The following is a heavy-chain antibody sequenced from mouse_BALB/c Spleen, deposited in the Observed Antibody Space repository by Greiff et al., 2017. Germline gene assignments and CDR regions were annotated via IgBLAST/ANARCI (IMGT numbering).Heavy chain of an antibody. Sequence: VQLQQSGPGLVAPSQSLSITCTVSGFSLTDYGVSWIRQPPGKGLEWLGVIWGGGSTYYNSALKSRLSISKDNSKSQVFLKMNSLQTDDTAMYYCAKHGGYYSYYYAMDYWGQGTSVTVSS. D-gene: IGHD2-3*01. CDR1: GFSLTDYG. J-gene: IGHJ4*01. V-gene: IGHV2-6-5*01. CDR2: IWGGGST. CDR3: AKHGGYYSYYYAMDY.